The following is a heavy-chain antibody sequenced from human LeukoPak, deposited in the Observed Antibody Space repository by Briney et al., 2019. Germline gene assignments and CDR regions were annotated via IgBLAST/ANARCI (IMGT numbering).Heavy chain of an antibody. D-gene: IGHD6-13*01. Sequence: SETLSLTCTVSGGTISSYYWSWIRQPPGKGLEWIGYIYYSGSTNYNPSLKSRVTISVDTSKNQFSLKLSSVTAADTAVYYCARSLGIAAAGTFDYWGQGTLVTVSS. V-gene: IGHV4-59*01. J-gene: IGHJ4*02. CDR1: GGTISSYY. CDR3: ARSLGIAAAGTFDY. CDR2: IYYSGST.